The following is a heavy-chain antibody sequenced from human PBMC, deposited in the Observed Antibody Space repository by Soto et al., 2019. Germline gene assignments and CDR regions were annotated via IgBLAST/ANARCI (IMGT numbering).Heavy chain of an antibody. V-gene: IGHV3-23*01. J-gene: IGHJ4*02. Sequence: PGGSLRLSCAASGFTFSSYAMSWVPQAPGKGLEWVSAISGSGGSTYYADSVKGRFTISRDNSKNTLYLQMNSLRAEDTAVYYCANQEHWNYVRYWGQGTLVTVSS. D-gene: IGHD1-7*01. CDR3: ANQEHWNYVRY. CDR1: GFTFSSYA. CDR2: ISGSGGST.